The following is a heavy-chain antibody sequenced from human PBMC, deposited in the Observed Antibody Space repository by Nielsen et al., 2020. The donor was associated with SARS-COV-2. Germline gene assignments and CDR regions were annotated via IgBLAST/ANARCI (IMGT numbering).Heavy chain of an antibody. CDR1: GFTFSSYS. CDR3: ARRKMATMGDLDY. Sequence: GESLKISCAASGFTFSSYSMNWVRQAPGKGLEWVSYISSSSSTIYYADSVKGRFTISRDNAKNSLYLQMNSLRAEDTAVYYCARRKMATMGDLDYWGQGTLVTVSS. D-gene: IGHD5-24*01. CDR2: ISSSSSTI. J-gene: IGHJ4*02. V-gene: IGHV3-48*01.